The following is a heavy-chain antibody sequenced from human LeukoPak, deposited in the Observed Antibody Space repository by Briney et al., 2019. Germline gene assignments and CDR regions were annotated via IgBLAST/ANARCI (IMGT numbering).Heavy chain of an antibody. V-gene: IGHV1-46*01. CDR2: INPSGGST. CDR1: GYTFTSYD. D-gene: IGHD2-2*01. J-gene: IGHJ6*03. Sequence: ASVKVSCKASGYTFTSYDINWVRQAPGQGLEWMGIINPSGGSTSYAQKFQGRVTMTRDMSTSTVYMELSSLRSEDTAVYYCARDMDCSSTSCYPLYMDVWGKGTTVTVSS. CDR3: ARDMDCSSTSCYPLYMDV.